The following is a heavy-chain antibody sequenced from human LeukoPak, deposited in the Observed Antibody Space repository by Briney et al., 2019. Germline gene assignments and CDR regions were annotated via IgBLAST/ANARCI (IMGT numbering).Heavy chain of an antibody. CDR2: ITWNSDNI. CDR3: AKGGGGRLIYYYYMDV. J-gene: IGHJ6*03. CDR1: GGSISSYY. V-gene: IGHV3-9*03. D-gene: IGHD3-16*01. Sequence: LSLTCIVSGGSISSYYWSWVRQAPGKGLEWVSGITWNSDNIEYADSVKGRFTISRDNAKNSLYLQMNSLRAEDMALYYCAKGGGGRLIYYYYMDVWGKGTTVTVSS.